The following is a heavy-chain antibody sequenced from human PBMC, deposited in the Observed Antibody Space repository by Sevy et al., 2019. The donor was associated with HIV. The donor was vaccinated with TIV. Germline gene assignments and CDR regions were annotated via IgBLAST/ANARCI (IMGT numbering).Heavy chain of an antibody. J-gene: IGHJ4*02. CDR3: ARDVSGGEPYGQLSAYFDY. CDR2: ISFNGGNK. V-gene: IGHV3-30-3*01. D-gene: IGHD3-16*02. Sequence: GGSLRLSCAASGFPFTTYAVHWVRQAPGKGLEWLAVISFNGGNKFYADSVRGRFTISRDNAENTMYLQMNSLRVEDTAMYYCARDVSGGEPYGQLSAYFDYWGQGTLVTVSS. CDR1: GFPFTTYA.